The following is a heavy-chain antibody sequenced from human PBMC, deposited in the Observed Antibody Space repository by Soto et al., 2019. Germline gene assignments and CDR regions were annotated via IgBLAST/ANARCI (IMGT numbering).Heavy chain of an antibody. CDR2: ISSSGSTI. D-gene: IGHD7-27*01. CDR1: GFTFSSYE. Sequence: GGSLRLSCAASGFTFSSYEMNWVRQAPGKGLEWVSYISSSGSTIYYADSVKGRFTISRDNAKNSLYLQMNSLRAEDTAVYYCAREDSGLGSDAFDIWGQGTMVTVSS. V-gene: IGHV3-48*03. J-gene: IGHJ3*02. CDR3: AREDSGLGSDAFDI.